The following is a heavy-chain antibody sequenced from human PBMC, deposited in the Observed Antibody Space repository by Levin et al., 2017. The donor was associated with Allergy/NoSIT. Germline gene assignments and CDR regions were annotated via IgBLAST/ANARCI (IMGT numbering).Heavy chain of an antibody. CDR2: IFESGNT. V-gene: IGHV4-30-4*01. CDR3: ARGVLITQPGQLRDAFDI. Sequence: SETLSLTCTVSGGSISRSDYCWNWIRQPPGKGLEWIGSIFESGNTDYSPSLKSRVTLALDTSKSQFSLKLKSLTAADSAVYYCARGVLITQPGQLRDAFDIWGQGTMVTVSS. J-gene: IGHJ3*02. CDR1: GGSISRSDYC. D-gene: IGHD3-22*01.